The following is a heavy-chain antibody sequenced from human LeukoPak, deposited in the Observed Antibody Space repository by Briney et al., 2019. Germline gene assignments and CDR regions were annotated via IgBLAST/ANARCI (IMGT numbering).Heavy chain of an antibody. Sequence: PGGSLRLSCAASGFTFSYYPIHWVRQAPGKGLEWVSEIGGSGGAIYYADSVKGRFTVSRDNSKNTLYVQMKSLRAEDTAVYYCAKDFVVVPGNVNYFDYWGQGTLVTVSS. D-gene: IGHD2-21*02. CDR1: GFTFSYYP. V-gene: IGHV3-23*01. CDR2: IGGSGGAI. J-gene: IGHJ4*02. CDR3: AKDFVVVPGNVNYFDY.